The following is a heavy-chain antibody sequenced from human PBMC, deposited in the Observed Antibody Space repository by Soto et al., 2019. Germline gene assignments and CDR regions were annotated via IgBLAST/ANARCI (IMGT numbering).Heavy chain of an antibody. CDR2: IIPIFGTA. Sequence: SVKVSCKASGGAFSSYAISWVRQAPGQGLEWMGGIIPIFGTANYAQKFQGRVTITADESTSTAYMELSSLRSEDTAVYYCARDIISIAARPGLFDPWGQGTLVTVSS. V-gene: IGHV1-69*13. CDR3: ARDIISIAARPGLFDP. J-gene: IGHJ5*02. D-gene: IGHD6-6*01. CDR1: GGAFSSYA.